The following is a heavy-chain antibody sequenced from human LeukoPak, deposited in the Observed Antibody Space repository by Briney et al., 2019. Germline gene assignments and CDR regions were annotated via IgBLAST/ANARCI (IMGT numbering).Heavy chain of an antibody. CDR1: GFTVSSNY. V-gene: IGHV3-53*01. CDR2: IYSGGNT. CDR3: ATSSSGTYSDGFGY. Sequence: GGSLRLSCVASGFTVSSNYMGWVRQAPGKGLEWVSVIYSGGNTYYAESVKGRFTISRDNSKNTLYLQMNSLRAEDTAMYYCATSSSGTYSDGFGYWGQGTLVTVSP. J-gene: IGHJ4*02. D-gene: IGHD1-26*01.